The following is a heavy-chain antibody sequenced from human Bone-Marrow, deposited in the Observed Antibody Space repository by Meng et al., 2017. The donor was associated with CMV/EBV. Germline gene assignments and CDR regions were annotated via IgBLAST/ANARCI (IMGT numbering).Heavy chain of an antibody. D-gene: IGHD1-26*01. V-gene: IGHV1-69*02. CDR1: GGTFSSYT. J-gene: IGHJ6*01. CDR3: ARGAYLPPGYYYGMAV. CDR2: IIPILGIA. Sequence: SVKVSCKASGGTFSSYTISWVRQAPGQGLEWMGRIIPILGIANYAQKFQGRVTITADKSTSTAYMELSSLRSEDTAVYYCARGAYLPPGYYYGMAVWGRGNTVTCAS.